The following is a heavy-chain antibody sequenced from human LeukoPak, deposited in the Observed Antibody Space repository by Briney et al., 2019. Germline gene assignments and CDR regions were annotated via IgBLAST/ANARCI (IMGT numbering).Heavy chain of an antibody. Sequence: SETLSLTCAVYGGSFSGYYWSWIRQPPGKGLEWIGEINHSGSTNYNPSLKSRVTISVDTSKNQFSLKLSSVTAADTAVYYCARRTTYYDFWSGYLNFDYWGQGTLVTVSS. CDR1: GGSFSGYY. CDR2: INHSGST. CDR3: ARRTTYYDFWSGYLNFDY. V-gene: IGHV4-34*01. J-gene: IGHJ4*02. D-gene: IGHD3-3*01.